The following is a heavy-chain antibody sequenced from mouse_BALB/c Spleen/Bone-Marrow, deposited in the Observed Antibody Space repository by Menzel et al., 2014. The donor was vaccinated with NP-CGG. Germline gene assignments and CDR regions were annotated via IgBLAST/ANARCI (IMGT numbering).Heavy chain of an antibody. Sequence: QVQLKESGAELMKPGASVKISCMATGYTFRNYWIEWVKQRPGHGLEWIGEILPGCGSTDYNENFKGKATFTADTSSNTAYMQLSSLTSADSAVYYCARVIYWYLDVWGAGTTVTVSS. CDR3: ARVIYWYLDV. CDR1: GYTFRNYW. V-gene: IGHV1-9*01. J-gene: IGHJ1*01. CDR2: ILPGCGST.